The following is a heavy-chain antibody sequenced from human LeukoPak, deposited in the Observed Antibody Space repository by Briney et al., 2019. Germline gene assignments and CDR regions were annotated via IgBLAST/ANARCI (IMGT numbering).Heavy chain of an antibody. CDR3: ARLRAWGAFDI. CDR2: IYSGGST. Sequence: GGSLGLSCAASGFTVSSNYMSWVRQAPGKGLEWVSVIYSGGSTYYADSVKGRFTISRDNSKNTLYLQMNSLRAEDTAVYYCARLRAWGAFDIWGQGTMVTVSS. J-gene: IGHJ3*02. D-gene: IGHD4-17*01. V-gene: IGHV3-66*02. CDR1: GFTVSSNY.